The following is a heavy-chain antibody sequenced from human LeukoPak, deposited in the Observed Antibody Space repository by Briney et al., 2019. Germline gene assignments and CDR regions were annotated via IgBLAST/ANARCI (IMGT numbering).Heavy chain of an antibody. CDR2: IYYSGST. D-gene: IGHD6-19*01. CDR3: ARDHSSGWYDANYYYYGMDV. J-gene: IGHJ6*02. Sequence: PSETLSLTCTVSGGSISSYYWSWIRQPPGKGLEWIGYIYYSGSTNYNPSLKSRVTISVDTSKNHFSLKLSSVTAADTAVYYCARDHSSGWYDANYYYYGMDVWGQGTTVTVSS. V-gene: IGHV4-59*01. CDR1: GGSISSYY.